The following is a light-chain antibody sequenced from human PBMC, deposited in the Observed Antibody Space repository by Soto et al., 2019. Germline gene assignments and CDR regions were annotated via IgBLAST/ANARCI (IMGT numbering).Light chain of an antibody. CDR2: AAS. V-gene: IGKV1-39*01. Sequence: DLQMTQSPSSLSASVGDRVTITCRASQSISSYLNWYQQKPGKAPKLLIYAASSLQSGVPSRFSDSGSGTDFTLTISSLQPEDFATYYCQQSYSTWTFGQGTKVEIK. J-gene: IGKJ1*01. CDR1: QSISSY. CDR3: QQSYSTWT.